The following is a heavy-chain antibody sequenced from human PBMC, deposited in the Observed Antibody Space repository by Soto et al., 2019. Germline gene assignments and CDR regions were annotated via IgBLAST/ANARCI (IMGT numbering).Heavy chain of an antibody. Sequence: QVQLVQSGAEVKKPGASVKVSCKASGYTFTDYYMHWVRQAPGQGLEWMGWSNPNSGGTNYAQKFQGRVTMTRDTSISTAYMEMSRLRSDDTAVYYCARAQSYYYAGSGYYAFDYWGQGTLVTVSS. CDR1: GYTFTDYY. CDR3: ARAQSYYYAGSGYYAFDY. V-gene: IGHV1-2*02. J-gene: IGHJ4*02. D-gene: IGHD3-22*01. CDR2: SNPNSGGT.